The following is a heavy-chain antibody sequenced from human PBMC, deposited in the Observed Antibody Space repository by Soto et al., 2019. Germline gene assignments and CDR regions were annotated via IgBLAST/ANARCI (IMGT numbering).Heavy chain of an antibody. Sequence: ASVKVSCKASGYTFTSYDINWVRQATGQGLEWMGWMNPNSGNTGYAQKFQGRVTMTRNTSISTAYMELSSLRSEDTAVYYCARGRGVLGVVVVGGPDSSLDIWDQGTMVTVSS. J-gene: IGHJ3*02. CDR1: GYTFTSYD. CDR2: MNPNSGNT. V-gene: IGHV1-8*01. CDR3: ARGRGVLGVVVVGGPDSSLDI. D-gene: IGHD2-15*01.